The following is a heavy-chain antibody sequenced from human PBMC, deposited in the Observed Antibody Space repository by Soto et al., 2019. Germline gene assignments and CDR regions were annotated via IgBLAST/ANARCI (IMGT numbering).Heavy chain of an antibody. CDR3: ARDGDSGNAGFDY. Sequence: SVKISCKASGGTFSSYAISWVRQAPGQGLEWMGGIIPIFGTANYAQKFQGRVTITADESTSTAYMELSSLRSEDTAVYYCARDGDSGNAGFDYWGQGTLVTVSS. CDR1: GGTFSSYA. V-gene: IGHV1-69*13. CDR2: IIPIFGTA. J-gene: IGHJ4*02. D-gene: IGHD5-12*01.